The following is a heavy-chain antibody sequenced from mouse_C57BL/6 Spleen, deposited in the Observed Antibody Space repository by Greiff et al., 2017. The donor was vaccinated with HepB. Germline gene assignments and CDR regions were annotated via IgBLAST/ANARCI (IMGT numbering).Heavy chain of an antibody. Sequence: VQLQQSGAELVKPGASVKLSCKASGYTFTSYWMHWVKQRPGRGLEWIGRIDPNSGGTKYNEKFKSKATLTVDKPSSTAYMQLSSLTSEDYAVYYCASLMTTVVAFYWYFDVWGTGTTVTVSS. V-gene: IGHV1-72*01. J-gene: IGHJ1*03. CDR3: ASLMTTVVAFYWYFDV. CDR1: GYTFTSYW. D-gene: IGHD1-1*01. CDR2: IDPNSGGT.